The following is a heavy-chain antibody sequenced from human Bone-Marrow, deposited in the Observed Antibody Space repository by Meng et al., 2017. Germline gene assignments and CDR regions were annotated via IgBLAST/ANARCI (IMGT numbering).Heavy chain of an antibody. CDR1: GYTFTSYY. Sequence: ASVKVSCKASGYTFTSYYMHWVRQAPGQGLEWMGIINPSGGSTSYAQKFQGRVTMTRDTSTSTVYMELSSLRSEDTAVYYCARTRLREYSSGWYEDDAFDIWGQGKTV. CDR2: INPSGGST. D-gene: IGHD6-19*01. J-gene: IGHJ3*02. CDR3: ARTRLREYSSGWYEDDAFDI. V-gene: IGHV1-46*01.